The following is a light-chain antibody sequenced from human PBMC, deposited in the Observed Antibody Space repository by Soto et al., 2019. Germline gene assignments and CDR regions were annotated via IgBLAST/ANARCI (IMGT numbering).Light chain of an antibody. Sequence: EIVLTQSPATVSLSPGERATLSCRASQSVSSYFAWYQQKPGQAPRLLIYDASNRATGIPARFSGSGSGTDFTLTISSLEPEDFAVYYCQQRSNWPLKFGQGTKVEIK. CDR2: DAS. J-gene: IGKJ1*01. V-gene: IGKV3-11*01. CDR3: QQRSNWPLK. CDR1: QSVSSY.